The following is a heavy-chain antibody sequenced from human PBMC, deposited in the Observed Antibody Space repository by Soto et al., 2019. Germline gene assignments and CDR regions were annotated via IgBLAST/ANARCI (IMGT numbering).Heavy chain of an antibody. J-gene: IGHJ6*03. V-gene: IGHV4-39*07. CDR2: IYYSGST. D-gene: IGHD6-13*01. CDR3: ARRGSSWFYMDV. Sequence: SETLSLTCTVSGGSISSSPYYWDWIRQPPGKGLEWIGSIYYSGSTDYNPSLKSRVTISVDTSKNQFSLKLSSVTAADTAVYYCARRGSSWFYMDVWGRGTTVTVSS. CDR1: GGSISSSPYY.